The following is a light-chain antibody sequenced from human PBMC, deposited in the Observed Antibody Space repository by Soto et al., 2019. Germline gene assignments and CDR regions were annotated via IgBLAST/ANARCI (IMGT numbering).Light chain of an antibody. J-gene: IGKJ1*01. CDR1: QAIRHD. CDR3: VQDYNYPRT. Sequence: AIQMTQSPSSVSASVGDRVTITCRPSQAIRHDLAWYQQRPGKAPKLLIYAAFILQSGVPSRFSGSGSGTDFTLTISSLQPEDVAVYYCVQDYNYPRTFGQGTKVDIK. V-gene: IGKV1-6*01. CDR2: AAF.